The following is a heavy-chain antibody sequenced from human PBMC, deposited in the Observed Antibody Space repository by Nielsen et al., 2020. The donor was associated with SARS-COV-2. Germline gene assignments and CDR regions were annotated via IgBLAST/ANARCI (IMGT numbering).Heavy chain of an antibody. D-gene: IGHD2-21*01. V-gene: IGHV3-23*01. J-gene: IGHJ4*02. CDR2: IGAEGIGI. Sequence: GGSLRLSCAASGFPFSIYAMNWVRQAPGKRLEWVPIIGAEGIGINYANSVKGRFTISRDNSKNTLYLQMNSLRAEDTAVYYCAKARAGRYPQSRILDNWAQGTLVTVSA. CDR3: AKARAGRYPQSRILDN. CDR1: GFPFSIYA.